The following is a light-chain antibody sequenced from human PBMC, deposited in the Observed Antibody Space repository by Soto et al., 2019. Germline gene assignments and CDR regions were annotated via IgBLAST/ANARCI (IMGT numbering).Light chain of an antibody. CDR3: QQLHTYPRT. Sequence: IQLTQSPSSLSASAGDRVTITCRASQGISSYLAWYQQKPGKAPKLLMHSASTLQGGVQSRFSGSGSGTEFTLPIRSLQPEDFATSNCQQLHTYPRTFGPGTKVDIK. J-gene: IGKJ3*01. CDR1: QGISSY. V-gene: IGKV1-9*01. CDR2: SAS.